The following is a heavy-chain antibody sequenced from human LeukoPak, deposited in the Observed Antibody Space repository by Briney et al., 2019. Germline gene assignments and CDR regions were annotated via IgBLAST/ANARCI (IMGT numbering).Heavy chain of an antibody. D-gene: IGHD4-17*01. CDR1: GGTFSSYA. CDR2: IIPIFGTA. CDR3: ARVSHDYGDLYYFDY. V-gene: IGHV1-69*06. J-gene: IGHJ4*02. Sequence: SVKVSCKASGGTFSSYAISWVRQAPGQGLEWMGGIIPIFGTANYAQKFQGRVTITADKSTSTAYMELSSLRSEDTAVYYCARVSHDYGDLYYFDYWGQGTLVTVSS.